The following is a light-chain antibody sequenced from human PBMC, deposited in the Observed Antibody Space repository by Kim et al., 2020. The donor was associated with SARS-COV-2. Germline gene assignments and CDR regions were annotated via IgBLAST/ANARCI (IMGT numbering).Light chain of an antibody. V-gene: IGKV1-5*01. CDR3: QQYNAYPRT. CDR2: DAS. CDR1: QSVCNW. Sequence: VGDRVTITCRASQSVCNWLAWYQYKPGKAPKLLMYDASSLESGIPSRFSGSGYGTEFILTISSLQPDDFATYYCQQYNAYPRTFGQGTKVDIK. J-gene: IGKJ2*02.